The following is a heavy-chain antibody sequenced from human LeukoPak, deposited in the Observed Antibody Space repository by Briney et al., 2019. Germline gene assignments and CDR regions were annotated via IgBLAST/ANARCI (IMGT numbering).Heavy chain of an antibody. D-gene: IGHD3-3*01. CDR2: MNPNSGNT. CDR1: GYTFTSYD. J-gene: IGHJ1*01. Sequence: ASVKVSCKASGYTFTSYDINWVRQATGQGLEWMGWMNPNSGNTGYAQKFQGRVTITGNTSISTAYMELSSLRSEDTAVYYCARGPLLEVGGVYFQHWGQGTLVTVSS. CDR3: ARGPLLEVGGVYFQH. V-gene: IGHV1-8*03.